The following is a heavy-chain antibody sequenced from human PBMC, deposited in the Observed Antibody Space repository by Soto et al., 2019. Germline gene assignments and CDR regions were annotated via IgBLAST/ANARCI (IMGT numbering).Heavy chain of an antibody. CDR3: ARHEEVSGYGSSTSCNDLVFAY. D-gene: IGHD2-2*01. V-gene: IGHV4-39*01. Sequence: SLTCTVSGGSISSSSYYWGWIRQPPGKGLEWIGSIYYSGSTYYNPSLKSRVTISVDTSKNQFSLRLSSVTAADTAVYYCARHEEVSGYGSSTSCNDLVFAYWGQGTLVTVSS. CDR1: GGSISSSSYY. CDR2: IYYSGST. J-gene: IGHJ4*02.